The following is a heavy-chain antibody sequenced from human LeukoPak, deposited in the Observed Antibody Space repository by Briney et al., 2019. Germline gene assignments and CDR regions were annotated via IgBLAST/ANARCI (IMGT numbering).Heavy chain of an antibody. J-gene: IGHJ4*02. CDR3: AKAKDRFSGYYYLFDY. CDR2: FSYDGSTQ. D-gene: IGHD5-12*01. CDR1: GFTFSTYD. V-gene: IGHV3-30-3*01. Sequence: GGSLSLSCAGSGFTFSTYDMHWLRHAPGKGLEWVTLFSYDGSTQRYADSVKGRFTISRDNSKNSLYLQMNSLRSEDTAVYYCAKAKDRFSGYYYLFDYWGQGTLVTVSS.